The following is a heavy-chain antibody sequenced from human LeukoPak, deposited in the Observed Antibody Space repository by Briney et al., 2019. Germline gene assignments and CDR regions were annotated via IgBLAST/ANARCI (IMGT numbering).Heavy chain of an antibody. CDR1: GGSISSGSYY. Sequence: PSETLSLTCTVSGGSISSGSYYWSWIRQPAEKGLEWIGRIYTSGSTNYNPSLKSRVTISVDTSKNQFSLKLSSVTAADTAVYYCAGGTGDLVLMYFDYWGQGTLVTVSS. D-gene: IGHD1-1*01. J-gene: IGHJ4*02. CDR3: AGGTGDLVLMYFDY. CDR2: IYTSGST. V-gene: IGHV4-61*02.